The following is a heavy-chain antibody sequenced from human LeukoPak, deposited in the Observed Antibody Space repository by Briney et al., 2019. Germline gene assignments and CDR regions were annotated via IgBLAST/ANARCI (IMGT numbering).Heavy chain of an antibody. J-gene: IGHJ6*02. D-gene: IGHD6-19*01. V-gene: IGHV1-2*02. CDR2: INPNSGGT. CDR1: GYTFTGYY. Sequence: ASVKVSCKASGYTFTGYYMHWVRQAPGQGLEWMGWINPNSGGTNYAQKFQGRVTITRDTSASTAYMELSSLRSEDTAVYYCAREGLGLGASRIAVAGTDYYYYGMDVWGQGTTVTVSS. CDR3: AREGLGLGASRIAVAGTDYYYYGMDV.